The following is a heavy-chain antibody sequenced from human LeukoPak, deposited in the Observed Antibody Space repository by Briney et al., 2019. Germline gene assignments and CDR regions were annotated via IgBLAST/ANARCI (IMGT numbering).Heavy chain of an antibody. D-gene: IGHD3-3*01. J-gene: IGHJ4*02. CDR3: ARGNYDFLAVDC. V-gene: IGHV4-59*01. CDR1: GGSLSSYY. Sequence: PSETLSLTCTVSGGSLSSYYWSWIRQPPGKGLDWVGNLYYSGSTNYNPSLKSRVTISEDTSKNQISLRLTSVTAADTAIYYCARGNYDFLAVDCWGQGTLVTVSS. CDR2: LYYSGST.